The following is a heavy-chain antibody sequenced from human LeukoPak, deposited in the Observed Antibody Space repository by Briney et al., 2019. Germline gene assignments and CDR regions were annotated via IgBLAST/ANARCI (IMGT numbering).Heavy chain of an antibody. D-gene: IGHD4/OR15-4a*01. CDR1: GFTLDDYA. Sequence: QSGRSLRLSCAASGFTLDDYAMHWVRQAPGKGLEWVSGISWNSGSIGYADSVKGRFTISRDNAKNSLYLQMNSLRAEDTAVYYCARRAGAYSHPYDYWGQGTLVTVSS. CDR3: ARRAGAYSHPYDY. J-gene: IGHJ4*02. V-gene: IGHV3-9*01. CDR2: ISWNSGSI.